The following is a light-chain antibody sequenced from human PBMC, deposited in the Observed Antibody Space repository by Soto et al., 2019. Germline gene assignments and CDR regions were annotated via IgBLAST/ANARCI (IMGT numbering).Light chain of an antibody. CDR1: QGISSY. V-gene: IGKV1-9*01. J-gene: IGKJ2*01. CDR3: QQLNSYSPYT. Sequence: IQLTQSPSSLSASVGDRVTITCRASQGISSYLAWYQQKPGKATKLLIYAASTLRSGVPSRFSGSGSGTDFHLTISSLQPEDFATYDCQQLNSYSPYTFGQGTKLEIK. CDR2: AAS.